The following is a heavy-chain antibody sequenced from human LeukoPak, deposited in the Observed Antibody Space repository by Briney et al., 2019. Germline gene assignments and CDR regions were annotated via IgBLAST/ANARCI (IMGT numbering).Heavy chain of an antibody. V-gene: IGHV1-2*02. D-gene: IGHD4-17*01. CDR1: GYTFTAYF. J-gene: IGHJ4*02. CDR3: ARTTFGEPYDY. CDR2: MDPNSGGT. Sequence: ASVKVSCKASGYTFTAYFIHWVRQAPGQGLERMGWMDPNSGGTSFAQKFQGRVTMTRDTSISTAYMELSSLTSDDTAVFYCARTTFGEPYDYWGQGTLVTVSS.